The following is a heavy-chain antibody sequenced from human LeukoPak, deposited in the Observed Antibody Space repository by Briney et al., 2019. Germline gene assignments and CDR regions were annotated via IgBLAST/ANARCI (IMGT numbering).Heavy chain of an antibody. CDR3: ARGMKEGYSYDMDLKWYFDY. D-gene: IGHD5-18*01. CDR1: GFTFSRYG. V-gene: IGHV3-33*01. CDR2: IWYDGTNT. J-gene: IGHJ4*02. Sequence: GGSLRLSCAASGFTFSRYGMHWVRQSPGKGLRWVAAIWYDGTNTHYEDSVKGRFTISRDKSKNMVYLEMNSLRADDTAVYYCARGMKEGYSYDMDLKWYFDYWGQGNLVTVSS.